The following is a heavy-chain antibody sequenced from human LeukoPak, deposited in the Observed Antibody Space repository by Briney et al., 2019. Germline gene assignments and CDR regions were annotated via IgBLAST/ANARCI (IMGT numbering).Heavy chain of an antibody. D-gene: IGHD2-2*01. CDR1: GGSISSYY. CDR3: ARESSTSCYDY. J-gene: IGHJ4*02. CDR2: IYYSGST. V-gene: IGHV4-59*01. Sequence: SETPSLTCTVSGGSISSYYWSWIRQPPGKGLEWIGYIYYSGSTNYNPSLKSRVTISVDTSKNQFSLKLSSVTAADTAVYYCARESSTSCYDYWGQGTLVTVSS.